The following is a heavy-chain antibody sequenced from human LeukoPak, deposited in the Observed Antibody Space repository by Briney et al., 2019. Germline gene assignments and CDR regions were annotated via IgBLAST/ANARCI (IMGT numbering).Heavy chain of an antibody. CDR1: GYTPTELS. V-gene: IGHV1-24*01. J-gene: IGHJ4*02. CDR3: SVSGYTPFKKYYFDY. D-gene: IGHD3-22*01. Sequence: ASVKVSCKVSGYTPTELSMHWVRQAPGKGLEWMGGFDPEDGETIYAQKFQGRVTMTEDTSTDTAYMELSSLRSEDTAVYYCSVSGYTPFKKYYFDYWGQGTLVTVSS. CDR2: FDPEDGET.